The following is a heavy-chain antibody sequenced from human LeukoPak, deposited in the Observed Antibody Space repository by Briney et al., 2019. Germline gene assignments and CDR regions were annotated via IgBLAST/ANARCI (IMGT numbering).Heavy chain of an antibody. CDR1: GGAISSCY. CDR3: ARYSSSWDINWFDP. J-gene: IGHJ5*02. Sequence: SETLSITCTVSGGAISSCYWSWIRQPPGNGLEWIGYIYYSGSTNYNPSLKSRVTISVDMSKNQFSLKLSSATAADTAVYYCARYSSSWDINWFDPWGQGTLVTVSS. CDR2: IYYSGST. D-gene: IGHD6-13*01. V-gene: IGHV4-59*01.